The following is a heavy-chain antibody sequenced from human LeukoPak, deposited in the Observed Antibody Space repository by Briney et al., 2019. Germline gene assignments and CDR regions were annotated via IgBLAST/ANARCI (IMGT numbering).Heavy chain of an antibody. D-gene: IGHD1-1*01. Sequence: SSETLSLTCTVSGGSISSSSYYWGWIRQPPGEGLEWIGTIYYSGTTYYNPSLGSRVPISLDTSKNQFSLKLTSVTAADTAVYYCARRSTKENGFDFWGQGTLVTVSS. J-gene: IGHJ4*02. CDR2: IYYSGTT. CDR3: ARRSTKENGFDF. CDR1: GGSISSSSYY. V-gene: IGHV4-39*01.